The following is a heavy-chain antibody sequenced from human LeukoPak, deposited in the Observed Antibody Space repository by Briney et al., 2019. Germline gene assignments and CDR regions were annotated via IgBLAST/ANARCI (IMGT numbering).Heavy chain of an antibody. CDR2: INPNSGGT. V-gene: IGHV1-2*02. D-gene: IGHD5-24*01. CDR3: ARVDGYNWVIDY. Sequence: ASVKVSCKASGYTFTGYYMHWVRQAPGQGLEWMGWINPNSGGTNYAQKFQGRVTMTRDTSISTAYMELSRLRSDDTAVYYCARVDGYNWVIDYWGQGTLVTVSS. CDR1: GYTFTGYY. J-gene: IGHJ4*02.